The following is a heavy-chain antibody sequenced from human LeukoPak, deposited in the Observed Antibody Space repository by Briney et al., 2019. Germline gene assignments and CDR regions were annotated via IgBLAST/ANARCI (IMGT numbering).Heavy chain of an antibody. J-gene: IGHJ4*02. D-gene: IGHD1-26*01. CDR2: ISTNGGST. CDR1: GFTFSNYL. CDR3: ARVGYSGRYFDY. V-gene: IGHV3-64*01. Sequence: GGSLRLSCAASGFTFSNYLMHWVRQAPGKGLEYVSAISTNGGSTYYANSVKGRFTISRDNSKNTLYLQMGGLRAEGMAVYYCARVGYSGRYFDYWGQGTLVTVSS.